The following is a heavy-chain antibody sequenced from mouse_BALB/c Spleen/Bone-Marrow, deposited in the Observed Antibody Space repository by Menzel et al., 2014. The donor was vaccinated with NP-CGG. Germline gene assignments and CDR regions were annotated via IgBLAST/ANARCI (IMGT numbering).Heavy chain of an antibody. CDR1: GFDFSRFW. Sequence: EVQRVESGGGLVQPGGSLKLSCAASGFDFSRFWMSWVRQAPGKGLEWIGEINPDSSTINYTPSLKDKFIISRDNAKNTLYLQMSKVRSEDTALYYSARLNYYGNLFVWGAGTTVTVSS. CDR3: ARLNYYGNLFV. V-gene: IGHV4-1*02. D-gene: IGHD1-1*01. CDR2: INPDSSTI. J-gene: IGHJ1*01.